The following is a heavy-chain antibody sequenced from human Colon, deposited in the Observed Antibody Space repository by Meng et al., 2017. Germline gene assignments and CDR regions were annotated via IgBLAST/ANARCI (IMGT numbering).Heavy chain of an antibody. Sequence: QVQRQAAGPGLVTPSGTLSLTCAVSGGSITNDNWWSWVRQPPGKGLEWIGEIFHAGNTNYNPSLKSRVTMSLDKSKNQFSLTLTSVTAADTAVYYCARDFHSTMTVFDSWGQGTLVTVSS. V-gene: IGHV4-4*02. D-gene: IGHD3-22*01. J-gene: IGHJ4*02. CDR1: GGSITNDNW. CDR2: IFHAGNT. CDR3: ARDFHSTMTVFDS.